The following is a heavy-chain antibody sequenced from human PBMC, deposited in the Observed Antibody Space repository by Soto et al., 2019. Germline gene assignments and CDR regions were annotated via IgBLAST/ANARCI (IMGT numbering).Heavy chain of an antibody. V-gene: IGHV3-30*18. CDR3: AKGGLRWWSQGIDF. J-gene: IGHJ4*02. D-gene: IGHD2-15*01. Sequence: GGSLGLCCEGSGVIVCKYDVYFIRHAPGKGLEWVRKISHDGRNKDYADSVKGRLNISRDNSRDPRYLEMNRLRPEDTAIYYCAKGGLRWWSQGIDFWGQGTLVTVSS. CDR2: ISHDGRNK. CDR1: GVIVCKYD.